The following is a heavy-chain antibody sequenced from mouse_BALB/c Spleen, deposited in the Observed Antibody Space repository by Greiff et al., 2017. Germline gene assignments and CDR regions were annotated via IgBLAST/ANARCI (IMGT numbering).Heavy chain of an antibody. Sequence: VQLQQPGAELVKPGASVKLSCKASGYTFTSYWMHWVKQRPEQGLEWIGRINRANGNTKYDPKFQGRATITADTSSNTAYLQLSSLTSEDTAVYYCARSLYDDDPFAYWGQGTLVTVSA. V-gene: IGHV14-3*02. CDR3: ARSLYDDDPFAY. CDR1: GYTFTSYW. D-gene: IGHD2-4*01. CDR2: INRANGNT. J-gene: IGHJ3*01.